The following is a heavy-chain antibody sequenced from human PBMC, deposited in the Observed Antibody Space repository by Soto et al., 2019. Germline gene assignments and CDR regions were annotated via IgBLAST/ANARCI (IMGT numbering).Heavy chain of an antibody. D-gene: IGHD2-21*02. J-gene: IGHJ4*02. CDR2: IYYSGST. CDR1: GGYVSSGRYY. CDR3: ARDNCGGDCYHFDY. V-gene: IGHV4-61*01. Sequence: SATLSLTCAVSGGYVSSGRYYWSWIRQPPGKGLEWIGYIYYSGSTNYNPSLKSRVTISVDTSKNQFSLKLSSVTAADTAVYYCARDNCGGDCYHFDYWGQGTLVTVSS.